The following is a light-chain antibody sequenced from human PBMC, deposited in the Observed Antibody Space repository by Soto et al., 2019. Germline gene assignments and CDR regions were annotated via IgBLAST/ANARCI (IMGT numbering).Light chain of an antibody. CDR2: GAS. J-gene: IGKJ1*01. CDR3: QQYNTWPWT. Sequence: EIVLTQPPGTLSFSPGERATLTCRASQSVYSNHLAWFQQKPGQAPRLLIIGASERVTTIPARFSGSGSGTEFTLSSSSLQSDDFAVYYCQQYNTWPWTFGQGTKVDIK. CDR1: QSVYSN. V-gene: IGKV3-15*01.